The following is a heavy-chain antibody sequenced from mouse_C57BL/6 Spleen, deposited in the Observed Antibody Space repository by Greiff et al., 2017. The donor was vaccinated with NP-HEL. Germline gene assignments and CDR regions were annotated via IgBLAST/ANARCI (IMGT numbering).Heavy chain of an antibody. Sequence: EVKLMESGGDLVKPGGSLKLSCAASGFTFSSYGMSWVRQTPDKRLEWVATISSGGSYTYYPDSVKGRFTISRDNAKNTLYLQMSSLKSEDTAMYYCARHVGAMDYWGQGTSVTVSS. CDR2: ISSGGSYT. V-gene: IGHV5-6*01. J-gene: IGHJ4*01. CDR3: ARHVGAMDY. CDR1: GFTFSSYG.